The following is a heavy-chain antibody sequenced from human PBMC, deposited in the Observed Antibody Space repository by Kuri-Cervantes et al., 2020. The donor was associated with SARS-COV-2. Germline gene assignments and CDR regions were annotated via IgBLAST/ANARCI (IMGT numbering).Heavy chain of an antibody. CDR3: ARDTGGTTVTTYLARGSPDGCMDV. CDR1: GYTLTSYA. J-gene: IGHJ6*02. D-gene: IGHD4-11*01. V-gene: IGHV1-3*01. CDR2: INAGNGNT. Sequence: ASVKVSCKASGYTLTSYAMHWVRQAPGQRLEWMGWINAGNGNTKYSQKFQGWVTMTRDTSISTAYMEPSRLRSDDTAVYYCARDTGGTTVTTYLARGSPDGCMDVWGQGTTVTVSS.